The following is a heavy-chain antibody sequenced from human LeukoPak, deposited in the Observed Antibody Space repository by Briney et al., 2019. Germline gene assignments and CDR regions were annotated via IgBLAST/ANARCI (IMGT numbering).Heavy chain of an antibody. J-gene: IGHJ4*02. CDR1: GGTFSSYA. CDR2: IIPILGIA. CDR3: ARDTLTAGYSGYDYSDY. Sequence: ASVKVSCKASGGTFSSYAISWVRQSPGQGREWLGRIIPILGIANYAQKFQGRVTITADKSTSTAYMELSSLRSEDTAVYYCARDTLTAGYSGYDYSDYWGQGTLVTVSS. D-gene: IGHD5-12*01. V-gene: IGHV1-69*04.